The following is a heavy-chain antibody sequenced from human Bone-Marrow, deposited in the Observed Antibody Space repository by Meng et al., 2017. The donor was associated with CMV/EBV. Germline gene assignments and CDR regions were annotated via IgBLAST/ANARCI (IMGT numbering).Heavy chain of an antibody. CDR1: GGSISSSSYY. CDR3: ARHGRRGSYLPKATDAFDI. V-gene: IGHV4-39*01. CDR2: IYYSGST. J-gene: IGHJ3*02. Sequence: ESLKISCTVSGGSISSSSYYWGWIRQPPGKGLEWIGNIYYSGSTYYNPSLKSRVTISVDTSKNQFSLKLSSVTAADTAVYYCARHGRRGSYLPKATDAFDIWGQGTMVTVSS. D-gene: IGHD1-26*01.